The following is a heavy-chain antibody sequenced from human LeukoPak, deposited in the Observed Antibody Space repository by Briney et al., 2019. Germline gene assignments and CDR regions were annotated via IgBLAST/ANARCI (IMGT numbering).Heavy chain of an antibody. CDR1: GGSISNYY. CDR2: IYYSGIT. Sequence: SETLSLACTVSGGSISNYYWNFIRQPPGKGLEWIGYIYYSGITNYNPSLKGRVTISLDTSKIQFSLRLTSVTAADTAVYYCARAGRWEGRPHAFDIWGQGTMVAVSS. J-gene: IGHJ3*02. D-gene: IGHD1-14*01. CDR3: ARAGRWEGRPHAFDI. V-gene: IGHV4-59*01.